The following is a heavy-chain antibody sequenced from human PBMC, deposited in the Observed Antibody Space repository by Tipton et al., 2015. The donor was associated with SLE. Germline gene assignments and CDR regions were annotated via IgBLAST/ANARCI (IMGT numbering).Heavy chain of an antibody. CDR1: GGSISSGGYY. CDR3: ARQSVAGTIDY. J-gene: IGHJ4*02. CDR2: IYYSGST. D-gene: IGHD6-19*01. V-gene: IGHV4-31*03. Sequence: TLSLTCTVSGGSISSGGYYWSWIRQHPGKGLEWIGYIYYSGSTYYNPSLKSRVTISVDTSKNQFSLKLISVTAAGTAVYYCARQSVAGTIDYWGQGTLVTVSA.